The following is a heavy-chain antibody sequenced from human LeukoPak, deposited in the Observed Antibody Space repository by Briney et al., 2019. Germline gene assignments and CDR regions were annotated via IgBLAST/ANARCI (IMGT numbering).Heavy chain of an antibody. CDR2: ISAYNGNT. Sequence: ASVKVSCKASGYTFTNYGLGWVRQAPGQGLEWMGWISAYNGNTNYAQNLQGRVTMTTDTSTSTAYMELRSPRSDDTAVYFCARGHGDHSFDYWGQGTLVTVSS. J-gene: IGHJ4*02. V-gene: IGHV1-18*01. CDR3: ARGHGDHSFDY. D-gene: IGHD4-17*01. CDR1: GYTFTNYG.